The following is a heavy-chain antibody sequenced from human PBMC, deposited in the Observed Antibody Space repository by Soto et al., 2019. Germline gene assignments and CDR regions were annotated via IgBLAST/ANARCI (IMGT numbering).Heavy chain of an antibody. D-gene: IGHD6-13*01. V-gene: IGHV5-10-1*01. Sequence: PGESLKISCKGSGYSFTSYWISWVRQMPGKGLEWMGRIDPSDSYTNYSPSFQGHATISADKSISTAYLQWSSLKASDTAMYYCARHRSVAAAGIYYYYGMDVWGQGTTVTVSS. CDR3: ARHRSVAAAGIYYYYGMDV. CDR2: IDPSDSYT. CDR1: GYSFTSYW. J-gene: IGHJ6*02.